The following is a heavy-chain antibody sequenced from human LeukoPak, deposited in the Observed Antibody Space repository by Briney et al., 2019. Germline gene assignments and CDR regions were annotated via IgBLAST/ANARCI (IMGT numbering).Heavy chain of an antibody. J-gene: IGHJ4*02. CDR3: ARDYSSSFGLDY. CDR2: IYTSGST. D-gene: IGHD6-6*01. V-gene: IGHV4-4*07. Sequence: NSSETLSLTCTVSGGSISSYYWSWIRQPAGKGPEWIGRIYTSGSTNYNPSLKSRVTISVDKSKNQFSLKLSSVTAADTAVYYCARDYSSSFGLDYWGQGTLVTVSS. CDR1: GGSISSYY.